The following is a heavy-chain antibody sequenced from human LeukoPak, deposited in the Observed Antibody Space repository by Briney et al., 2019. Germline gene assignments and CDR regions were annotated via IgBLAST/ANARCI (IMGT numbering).Heavy chain of an antibody. CDR2: IYNHGRT. CDR1: GDSLIY. J-gene: IGHJ2*01. CDR3: ARGLSGAASGAIYFDL. D-gene: IGHD1-26*01. Sequence: SETLSLTCTVSGDSLIYWTWIRQPPGKGLEWIGVIYNHGRTEYNPSLRSRLTISLDPAKNRISLKLRSVTAADTAVYYCARGLSGAASGAIYFDLWSRGTLVTVSS. V-gene: IGHV4-59*01.